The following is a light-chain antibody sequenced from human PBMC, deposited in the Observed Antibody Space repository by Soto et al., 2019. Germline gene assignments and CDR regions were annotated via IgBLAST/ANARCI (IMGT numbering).Light chain of an antibody. Sequence: DIQMTQSPSALSAPLGDRVVITCRASQSISKWLAWYQQKPGRAPNFLIYDASTLESGVPSRFSGSGSGTEFTLTITNLQPDDFATFYCQQYSTFPRTFGQGTKVDIK. CDR2: DAS. CDR3: QQYSTFPRT. J-gene: IGKJ1*01. CDR1: QSISKW. V-gene: IGKV1-5*01.